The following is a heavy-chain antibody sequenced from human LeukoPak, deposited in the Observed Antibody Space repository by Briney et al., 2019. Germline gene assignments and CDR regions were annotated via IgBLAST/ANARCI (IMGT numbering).Heavy chain of an antibody. D-gene: IGHD1-14*01. CDR1: GFTFSNYA. J-gene: IGHJ4*02. V-gene: IGHV3-23*01. CDR2: ISGRGGST. CDR3: AKGTSFDY. Sequence: GGSLRLSCAASGFTFSNYALAWVRQAPGKGLEWVSSISGRGGSTYYADSVKGRFTISRDNSKNTLYLQMNSLRAEDTAVYYCAKGTSFDYWGQGTLVTVSS.